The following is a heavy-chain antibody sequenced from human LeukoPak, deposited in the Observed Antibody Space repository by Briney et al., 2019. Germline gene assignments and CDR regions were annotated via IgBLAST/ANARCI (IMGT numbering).Heavy chain of an antibody. J-gene: IGHJ6*03. CDR2: IHYCGCN. CDR3: ARVEEGYGSGRRENYYYYYMDV. Sequence: PSETLSLTCTVSVVSISNYYWSWIRQPPGKGLEGIVYIHYCGCNSYNPSLKSPVTIFVNTSKKQFSLKLSSVTAADTAVYYCARVEEGYGSGRRENYYYYYMDVWGKGTTVTISS. V-gene: IGHV4-59*01. CDR1: VVSISNYY. D-gene: IGHD3-10*01.